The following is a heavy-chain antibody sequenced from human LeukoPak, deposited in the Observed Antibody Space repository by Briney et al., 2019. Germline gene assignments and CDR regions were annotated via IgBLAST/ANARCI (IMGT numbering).Heavy chain of an antibody. J-gene: IGHJ4*02. CDR3: ARGGVVVVPAASHRVFDY. Sequence: SETLSLTCAVYGGSFSGYYWSWIRQPPGKGLEWIGEINHSGSTNYNPSLKSRVTISVDTSKNQFSLKLSSVTAADTAVYYCARGGVVVVPAASHRVFDYWGQGTLVTVSS. D-gene: IGHD2-2*01. CDR2: INHSGST. V-gene: IGHV4-34*01. CDR1: GGSFSGYY.